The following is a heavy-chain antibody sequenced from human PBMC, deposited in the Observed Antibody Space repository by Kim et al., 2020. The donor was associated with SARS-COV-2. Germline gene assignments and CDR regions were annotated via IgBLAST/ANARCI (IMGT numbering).Heavy chain of an antibody. J-gene: IGHJ4*01. CDR2: SNHSGST. Sequence: SETLSLTCAVYGGSFSGYYCCWIWQPPGKGLEWIGESNHSGSTNYNPSLKSRGTISVDTSKNQISLKLRSVTVADTAVSDCESGRLRISSGSYCHFDYLG. V-gene: IGHV4-34*01. CDR3: ESGRLRISSGSYCHFDY. CDR1: GGSFSGYY. D-gene: IGHD3-10*01.